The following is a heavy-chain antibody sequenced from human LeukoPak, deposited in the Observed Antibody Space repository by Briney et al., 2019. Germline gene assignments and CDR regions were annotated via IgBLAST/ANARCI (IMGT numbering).Heavy chain of an antibody. V-gene: IGHV5-51*01. CDR1: GYSFTSYW. CDR3: ARQDGAAKYFFDY. CDR2: IYPGDSDT. D-gene: IGHD5-24*01. Sequence: GESLKISCKGSGYSFTSYWIGWVRPVPGKGLEWMGIIYPGDSDTIYSPSFQGQVTISADKSISTDYLQWSSLKASDTAMYYCARQDGAAKYFFDYWGQGALVTVSS. J-gene: IGHJ4*02.